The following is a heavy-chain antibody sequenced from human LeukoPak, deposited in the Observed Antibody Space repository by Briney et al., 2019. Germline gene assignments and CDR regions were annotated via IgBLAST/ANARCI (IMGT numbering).Heavy chain of an antibody. J-gene: IGHJ4*02. CDR2: VHPSGST. CDR1: SGSITSGGYY. CDR3: VRGGDTGNWGYYFDF. D-gene: IGHD7-27*01. Sequence: SETLSLTCTVSSGSITSGGYYWSWIRQSAGKGLEWIGRVHPSGSTNYNPSLKSRVTISVDTSKNQFSLKLSSVTAADTAVYYCVRGGDTGNWGYYFDFWGQGTLVTVSS. V-gene: IGHV4-61*02.